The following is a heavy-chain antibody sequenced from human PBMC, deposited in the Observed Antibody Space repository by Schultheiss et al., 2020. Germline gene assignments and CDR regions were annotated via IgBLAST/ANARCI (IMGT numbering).Heavy chain of an antibody. CDR2: IYYSGST. J-gene: IGHJ6*02. CDR1: GGSISSGGYY. V-gene: IGHV4-31*03. D-gene: IGHD1-26*01. CDR3: AVSYPRDTYYYYGMDV. Sequence: SETLSLTCTVSGGSISSGGYYWSWIRQHPGKGLEWIGYIYYSGSTYYNPSLKSRVTISVDTSKNQFSLKLSSVTAADTAVYYCAVSYPRDTYYYYGMDVWGQGTTVTVSS.